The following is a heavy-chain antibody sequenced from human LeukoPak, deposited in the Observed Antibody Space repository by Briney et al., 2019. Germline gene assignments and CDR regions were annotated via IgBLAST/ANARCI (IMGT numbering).Heavy chain of an antibody. CDR3: AKYGLLNYYDSSGYYPFDY. D-gene: IGHD3-22*01. CDR1: GFTFSSYA. V-gene: IGHV3-23*01. J-gene: IGHJ4*02. CDR2: ISGSGGST. Sequence: GLLRLSCAASGFTFSSYAMSWVRQAPGKGLEWVSAISGSGGSTYYADSVKGRFTISRDNTKNTLYLQMNSLRAEKTALYYCAKYGLLNYYDSSGYYPFDYWGQGTLVTVSS.